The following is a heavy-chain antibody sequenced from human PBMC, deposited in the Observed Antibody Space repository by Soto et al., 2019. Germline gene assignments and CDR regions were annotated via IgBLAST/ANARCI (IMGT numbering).Heavy chain of an antibody. J-gene: IGHJ4*02. Sequence: GGSLRLSCVASGFTFGSRAMSWVRQAPGGGLEWVSTITDTGGDTKYADSVRGRFTISRDNSKNTLYLQMSSLRAEDSAVYYCARGSKESYPGSRIFDFWGRGTLVTVSS. CDR2: ITDTGGDT. V-gene: IGHV3-23*01. CDR1: GFTFGSRA. CDR3: ARGSKESYPGSRIFDF. D-gene: IGHD3-10*01.